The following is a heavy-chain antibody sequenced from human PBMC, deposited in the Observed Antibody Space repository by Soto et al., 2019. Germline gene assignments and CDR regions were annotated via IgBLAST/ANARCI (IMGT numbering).Heavy chain of an antibody. CDR1: GYTFTGYY. Sequence: ASVKVSFKASGYTFTGYYMHWVRQAPGQGLEWMGWINPNSGGTNYAQKFQGRVTMTRDTSISTAHMELSRLSSHDTAVYYCARVPDIVVVVAATRHAFDIWGQGTMVTVSS. CDR3: ARVPDIVVVVAATRHAFDI. J-gene: IGHJ3*02. D-gene: IGHD2-15*01. V-gene: IGHV1-2*02. CDR2: INPNSGGT.